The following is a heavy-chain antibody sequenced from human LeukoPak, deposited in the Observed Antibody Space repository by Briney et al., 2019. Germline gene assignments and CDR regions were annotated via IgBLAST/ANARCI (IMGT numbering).Heavy chain of an antibody. CDR3: VREYSSSGGRYFDY. J-gene: IGHJ4*02. CDR1: GFTFSSYS. D-gene: IGHD6-6*01. Sequence: GGSLRLSCAASGFTFSSYSMYWVRQAPGKGLEWVSSISSSSSYIYYADSVKGRFTISRDNAKNTLYLQMNSLRAEDTAVYYCVREYSSSGGRYFDYWGQGTLVTVSS. V-gene: IGHV3-21*01. CDR2: ISSSSSYI.